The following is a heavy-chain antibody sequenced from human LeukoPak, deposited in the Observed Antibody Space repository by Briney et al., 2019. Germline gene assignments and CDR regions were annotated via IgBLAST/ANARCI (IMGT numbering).Heavy chain of an antibody. V-gene: IGHV4-61*02. CDR3: ARDKRVAAAGTYIYYYYMDV. Sequence: PSETLSLTCTVSGGSISSGSYYWSWIRQPAGKGLEWIGRIYTSGSTNYNPSLKSRVTISVDTSKNQFSLKLSSVTAADTAVYYCARDKRVAAAGTYIYYYYMDVWGNGTTVTISS. J-gene: IGHJ6*03. D-gene: IGHD6-13*01. CDR2: IYTSGST. CDR1: GGSISSGSYY.